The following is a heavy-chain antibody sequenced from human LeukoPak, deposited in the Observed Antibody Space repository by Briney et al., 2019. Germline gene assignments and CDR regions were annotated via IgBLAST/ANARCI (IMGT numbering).Heavy chain of an antibody. V-gene: IGHV1-46*01. CDR2: INPSGGST. Sequence: ASVKVSCKASGYTFTSYYMHWVRQAPGQGLEWMGIINPSGGSTSYAQKFQGRVTMTRDTSTSTVYMELSSLRSEDTAVYYCARASSITIFGVVIGFDYWGQGTLVTVSS. D-gene: IGHD3-3*01. CDR3: ARASSITIFGVVIGFDY. CDR1: GYTFTSYY. J-gene: IGHJ4*02.